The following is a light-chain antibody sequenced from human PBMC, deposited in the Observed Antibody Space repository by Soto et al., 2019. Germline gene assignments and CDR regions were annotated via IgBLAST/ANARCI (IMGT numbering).Light chain of an antibody. Sequence: DIQMTQSPSSLSASVGDRVTITCQASQDISNYLNWYQQKPGKAPKLLIYDASNLETGVPSRFSGSGSGTEFTLTISSLQPDDYATYYCQQYVDYFTFGGGTKVDIK. J-gene: IGKJ4*01. CDR1: QDISNY. V-gene: IGKV1-33*01. CDR3: QQYVDYFT. CDR2: DAS.